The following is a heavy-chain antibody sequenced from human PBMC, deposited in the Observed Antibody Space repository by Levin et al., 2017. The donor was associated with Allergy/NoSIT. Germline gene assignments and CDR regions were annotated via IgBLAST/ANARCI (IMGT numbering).Heavy chain of an antibody. CDR2: IYYRGET. D-gene: IGHD3-9*01. V-gene: IGHV4-31*03. CDR3: VRAQTGYVSPFDF. Sequence: SETLSLTCSVSGGSTRLGGYYWGWIRQHPVKGLEWLGYIYYRGETFYNPSVESRLVISHDTSENQFSLKLTSLTAADTAVYYCVRAQTGYVSPFDFWGPGTLVTVSS. CDR1: GGSTRLGGYY. J-gene: IGHJ4*02.